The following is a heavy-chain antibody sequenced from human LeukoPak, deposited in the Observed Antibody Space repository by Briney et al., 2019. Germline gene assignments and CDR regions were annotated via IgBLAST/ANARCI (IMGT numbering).Heavy chain of an antibody. V-gene: IGHV4-59*01. D-gene: IGHD6-6*01. CDR3: ARVSIAAGNYYYYYMDV. Sequence: SETLSLTCTVSGGSISSYYWSWIRQPPGKGLEWIGYIYYSGSTNYNPSLKSRVTISVDTSKNQFSLKLSSVTAADTAVYYCARVSIAAGNYYYYYMDVWGKGTTVTVSS. CDR1: GGSISSYY. J-gene: IGHJ6*03. CDR2: IYYSGST.